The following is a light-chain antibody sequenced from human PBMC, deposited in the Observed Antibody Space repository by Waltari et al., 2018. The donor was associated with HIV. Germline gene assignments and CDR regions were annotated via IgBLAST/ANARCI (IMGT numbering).Light chain of an antibody. J-gene: IGKJ2*01. Sequence: DIQMTQSPSSLSASVGDEVTITCRASQNVSTYLNWYQQKPGKAPKLVIYASSRLQSGVPSSFRGSGSGTDFTLTISSLQSEDFATYYCQQTHTTPHTFGQGTKLQIK. CDR2: ASS. CDR3: QQTHTTPHT. CDR1: QNVSTY. V-gene: IGKV1-39*01.